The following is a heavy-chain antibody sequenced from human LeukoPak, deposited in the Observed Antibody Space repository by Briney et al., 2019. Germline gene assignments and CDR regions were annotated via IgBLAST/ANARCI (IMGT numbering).Heavy chain of an antibody. CDR1: GGTFSSYA. D-gene: IGHD5-24*01. CDR2: IIPIFGTA. J-gene: IGHJ4*02. V-gene: IGHV1-69*05. Sequence: ASVKVSCRASGGTFSSYAISWVRQAPGQGLEWMGGIIPIFGTANYAQKFQGRVTITTDESTSTAYMELSSLRSEDTAVYYCARDIGMATMGSYYFDYWGQGTLVTVSS. CDR3: ARDIGMATMGSYYFDY.